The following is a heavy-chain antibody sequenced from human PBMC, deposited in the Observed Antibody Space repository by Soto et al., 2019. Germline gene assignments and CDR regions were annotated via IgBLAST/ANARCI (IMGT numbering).Heavy chain of an antibody. D-gene: IGHD5-18*01. Sequence: QVQLVQSGAEVKKPGSSVKVSCKASGGTFSSYAISWVRQAPGQGLEWMGGIIPIFGTANYAQKFQGRVTITADESTSTAYMELSSLRSADTAVYYCARGNVDTAMVLYYYYGMDVWGQGTTVTVSS. CDR2: IIPIFGTA. CDR3: ARGNVDTAMVLYYYYGMDV. V-gene: IGHV1-69*01. CDR1: GGTFSSYA. J-gene: IGHJ6*02.